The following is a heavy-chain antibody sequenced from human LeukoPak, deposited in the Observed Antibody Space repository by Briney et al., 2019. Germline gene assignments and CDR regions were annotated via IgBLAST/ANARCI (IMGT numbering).Heavy chain of an antibody. Sequence: ASVKVSCKASGYTFTSYDINWVRQATGQGLEWMGWMNPNSGNTGYAQKFQGRVTMTRNTSISTAYMELSSLRSEDTAVYYCARGSVVVITTYYYYGMDVWGQGTTVTVSS. CDR2: MNPNSGNT. D-gene: IGHD3-22*01. J-gene: IGHJ6*02. CDR3: ARGSVVVITTYYYYGMDV. V-gene: IGHV1-8*01. CDR1: GYTFTSYD.